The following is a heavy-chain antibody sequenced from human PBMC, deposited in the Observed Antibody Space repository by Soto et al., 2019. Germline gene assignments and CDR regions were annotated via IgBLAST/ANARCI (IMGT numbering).Heavy chain of an antibody. V-gene: IGHV1-2*04. CDR2: INPSTGGA. J-gene: IGHJ6*02. Sequence: QVQLVQSGAEVKKPGASVNISCKASGYTFIGYYMNWVRQAPGQGLEWMGWINPSTGGAHSAQKFQGWVTMTSDRSSSTAYVELRGLKSDDSAVYYCARASGRDYYYGMGVWGQGTTLIVSS. CDR1: GYTFIGYY. CDR3: ARASGRDYYYGMGV.